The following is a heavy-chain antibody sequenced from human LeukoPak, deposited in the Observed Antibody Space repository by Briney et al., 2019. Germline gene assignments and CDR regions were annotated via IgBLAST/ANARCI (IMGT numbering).Heavy chain of an antibody. Sequence: TLSLTCTVSGASISIGSFYWTWIRQPAGKGLEWIGRIYTSGSTDYSPSLKSRVTISVDTPKNQFSLKLSSVTAADTAVYYCAREGDSGYCSGGSCYGWRNLDYWGQGTLVTVSS. CDR3: AREGDSGYCSGGSCYGWRNLDY. J-gene: IGHJ4*02. V-gene: IGHV4-61*02. CDR2: IYTSGST. CDR1: GASISIGSFY. D-gene: IGHD2-15*01.